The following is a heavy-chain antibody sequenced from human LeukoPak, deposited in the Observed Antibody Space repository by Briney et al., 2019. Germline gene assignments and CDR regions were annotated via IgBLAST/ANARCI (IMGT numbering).Heavy chain of an antibody. D-gene: IGHD3-22*01. J-gene: IGHJ4*02. CDR1: GFTFSNHG. Sequence: GGSLRLSCAASGFTFSNHGMHWVRQVPGKGLEWVAAIWLDGIKKYYADSVKGRLTISRDNSKNRLYLQMTSLRAEDTAVYYCARLGDSSGYYDYWGQGTLVTVS. V-gene: IGHV3-33*01. CDR2: IWLDGIKK. CDR3: ARLGDSSGYYDY.